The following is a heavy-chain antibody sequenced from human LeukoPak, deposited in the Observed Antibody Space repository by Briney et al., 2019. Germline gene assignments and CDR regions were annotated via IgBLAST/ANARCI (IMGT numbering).Heavy chain of an antibody. CDR1: GFTFSSYW. CDR2: IKQDGSEK. V-gene: IGHV3-7*01. J-gene: IGHJ6*02. CDR3: ARDDASGYCSSTSCYNPKNYYYYYGMDV. Sequence: PGGSLRLSCAASGFTFSSYWMSWVRQAPGKGLEWVANIKQDGSEKYNVDSEKGRFTISRDNAKNSLYLQMNSLTAEDTAVYYCARDDASGYCSSTSCYNPKNYYYYYGMDVWGQGTTVTVSS. D-gene: IGHD2-2*02.